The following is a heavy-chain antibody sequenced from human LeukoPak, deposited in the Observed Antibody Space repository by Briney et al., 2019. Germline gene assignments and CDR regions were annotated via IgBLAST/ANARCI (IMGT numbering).Heavy chain of an antibody. CDR1: GFTFSSYG. J-gene: IGHJ4*02. V-gene: IGHV3-33*08. CDR3: ARDRNSFDH. Sequence: QPGRSLRLPCAASGFTFSSYGMHWVRQAPGKGLEWVAVIWYDGTEKYYADSVKGRFTISRDNSKNMVYLQMNSLRAEDTAVYYCARDRNSFDHWGQGTLVTVSS. D-gene: IGHD1-14*01. CDR2: IWYDGTEK.